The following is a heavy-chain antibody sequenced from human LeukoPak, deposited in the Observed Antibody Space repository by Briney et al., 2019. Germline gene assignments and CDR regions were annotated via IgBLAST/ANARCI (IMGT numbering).Heavy chain of an antibody. Sequence: GGSLRLSCAASGFTFSSYWMSWVRQAPGKGLEWVANIKQDGSEKYYVDSVKGRFTISRDNAKNSLYLQMNSLRAEDTAVYYCARDRYYDSSGYYYVSAAFDIWGQGTMVTVSS. CDR2: IKQDGSEK. CDR1: GFTFSSYW. D-gene: IGHD3-22*01. J-gene: IGHJ3*02. CDR3: ARDRYYDSSGYYYVSAAFDI. V-gene: IGHV3-7*01.